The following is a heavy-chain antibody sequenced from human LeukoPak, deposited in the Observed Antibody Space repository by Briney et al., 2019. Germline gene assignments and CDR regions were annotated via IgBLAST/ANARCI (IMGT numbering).Heavy chain of an antibody. CDR2: ISYDGSNK. V-gene: IGHV3-30*04. Sequence: PGGSLRLSCAASGFTFSSYAMHWVRQAPGKGLEWVAVISYDGSNKYYADSVKGRFTISRDNSKNTLYLQMNSLRAEDTAVYYCARDPTYYYDSSGFVYFDYWGQGTLVTVSS. CDR1: GFTFSSYA. CDR3: ARDPTYYYDSSGFVYFDY. D-gene: IGHD3-22*01. J-gene: IGHJ4*02.